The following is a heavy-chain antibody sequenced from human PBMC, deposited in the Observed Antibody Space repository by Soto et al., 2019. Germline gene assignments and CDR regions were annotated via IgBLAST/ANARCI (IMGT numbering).Heavy chain of an antibody. CDR1: GYTLTELS. Sequence: AASVKVSCKVSGYTLTELSMHWARQAPGKGLEWMGGFDPEDGETIYAQKFQGRVTMTEDTSTDTAYMELSSLRSEDTAVYYCATEGGNSSSGFYYYYGMDVWGQGTTVTVSS. V-gene: IGHV1-24*01. CDR3: ATEGGNSSSGFYYYYGMDV. J-gene: IGHJ6*02. D-gene: IGHD6-6*01. CDR2: FDPEDGET.